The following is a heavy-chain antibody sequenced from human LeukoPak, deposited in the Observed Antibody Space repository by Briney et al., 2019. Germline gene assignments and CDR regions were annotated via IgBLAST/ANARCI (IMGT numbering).Heavy chain of an antibody. V-gene: IGHV4-39*07. J-gene: IGHJ4*02. CDR3: ARGKWLRPRCFDY. Sequence: PSETLSLTCTVSGGSISNSSYYWGWIRQPPGKGLEWIGSIYYSGSIYYNPSLKSRVTISLDTSKNQFSLKLSSVTAADTALYYCARGKWLRPRCFDYWGQGTLVTVTS. CDR1: GGSISNSSYY. CDR2: IYYSGSI. D-gene: IGHD5-12*01.